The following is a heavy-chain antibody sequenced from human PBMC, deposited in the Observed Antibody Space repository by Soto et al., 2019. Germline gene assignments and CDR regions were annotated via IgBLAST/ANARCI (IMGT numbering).Heavy chain of an antibody. V-gene: IGHV1-69*13. Sequence: GASVKVSCKASGGTFSSYAISWVRQAPGQGLEWMGGIIPIFGTANYAQKFQGRVTITADESTSTAYMEMNSLRDDDTALYYCANDCLGGGTCQPLWDYYGMEVWGQGTTVTVSS. CDR2: IIPIFGTA. CDR3: ANDCLGGGTCQPLWDYYGMEV. J-gene: IGHJ6*02. CDR1: GGTFSSYA. D-gene: IGHD2-15*01.